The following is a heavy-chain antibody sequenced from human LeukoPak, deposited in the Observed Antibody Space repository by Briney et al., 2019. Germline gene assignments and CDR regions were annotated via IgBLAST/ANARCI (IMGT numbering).Heavy chain of an antibody. J-gene: IGHJ3*02. V-gene: IGHV4-59*12. Sequence: SETLSLTCTVSGGSISSYYWSWIRQPPGKGLEWIGYIYYSGSTNYNPSLKSRVTISVDTSKNQFSLKLSSVTAADTAVYYCAREGARSGSYDAFDIWGQGTMVTVSS. D-gene: IGHD3-10*01. CDR2: IYYSGST. CDR1: GGSISSYY. CDR3: AREGARSGSYDAFDI.